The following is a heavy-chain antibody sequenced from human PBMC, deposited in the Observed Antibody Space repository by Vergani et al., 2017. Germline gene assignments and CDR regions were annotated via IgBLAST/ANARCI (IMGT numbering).Heavy chain of an antibody. CDR3: ARDTRDIVVVPAAREYYYYGMDV. D-gene: IGHD2-2*01. Sequence: QVQLQESGPGLVKPSQTLSLTCTVSGGSISSGSYYWSWIRQPAGKGLEWIGRIYTSGSTNYNPSLKSRVTISVDTSKNQFSLKLSSVTAADTAVYYCARDTRDIVVVPAAREYYYYGMDVWGQGTTVTVSS. J-gene: IGHJ6*02. V-gene: IGHV4-61*02. CDR1: GGSISSGSYY. CDR2: IYTSGST.